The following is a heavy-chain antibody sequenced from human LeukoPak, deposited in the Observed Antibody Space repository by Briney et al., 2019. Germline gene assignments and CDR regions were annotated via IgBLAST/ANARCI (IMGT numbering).Heavy chain of an antibody. J-gene: IGHJ4*02. V-gene: IGHV4-4*02. CDR2: IYHSGST. Sequence: SETLSLTCAVSAGSISSGSWWNWVRQPPGKGLEWIGEIYHSGSTNYNPSLKSRVTISLDKSKNQFSLKLYSVTAADTAVYYCAGYRGASGYHFDYWGQGTLVTVSS. D-gene: IGHD5-12*01. CDR1: AGSISSGSW. CDR3: AGYRGASGYHFDY.